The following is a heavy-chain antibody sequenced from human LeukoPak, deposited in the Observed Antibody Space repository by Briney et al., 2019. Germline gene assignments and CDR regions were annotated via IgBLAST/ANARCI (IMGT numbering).Heavy chain of an antibody. J-gene: IGHJ3*01. CDR2: ISSSSTYI. V-gene: IGHV3-21*01. D-gene: IGHD2-2*03. CDR1: GFTFSSYS. Sequence: GSLILSCAASGFTFSSYSMNWVRQAPGKGLEWVSSISSSSTYIYYADSVRGRFTISRDNAKNSLYLQMNSLRAEDTAVYYCARDYAKSGYCSGISCPDALDLWGQGTMVTVSS. CDR3: ARDYAKSGYCSGISCPDALDL.